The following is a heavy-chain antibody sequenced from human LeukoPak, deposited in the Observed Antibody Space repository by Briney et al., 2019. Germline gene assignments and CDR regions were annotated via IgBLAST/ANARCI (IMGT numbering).Heavy chain of an antibody. CDR3: ARQYRGSYPDY. V-gene: IGHV3-11*01. CDR1: GFPFSDYY. CDR2: ISSRGGTI. Sequence: GGSLRLSCAASGFPFSDYYMSWIRQAPGKGLEGVSYISSRGGTIYYVDSVKGRFTISRDNAKNSLYLQMNSLRAEDTAVYYCARQYRGSYPDYWGQGTLVTVSS. J-gene: IGHJ4*02. D-gene: IGHD1-26*01.